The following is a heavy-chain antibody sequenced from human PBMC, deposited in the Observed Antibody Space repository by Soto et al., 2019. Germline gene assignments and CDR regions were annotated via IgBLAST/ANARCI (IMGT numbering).Heavy chain of an antibody. CDR2: ISYDGSNK. CDR3: ARTYSSGWADYYYYGMDV. Sequence: PGGSLRLSCAASGFTFSSYAMHWVRQAPGKGLEWVAVISYDGSNKYYADSVKGRFTISRDNSKNTLYLQMNSLRAEDTAVYYCARTYSSGWADYYYYGMDVWGQGTTVTVSS. CDR1: GFTFSSYA. V-gene: IGHV3-30-3*01. D-gene: IGHD6-19*01. J-gene: IGHJ6*02.